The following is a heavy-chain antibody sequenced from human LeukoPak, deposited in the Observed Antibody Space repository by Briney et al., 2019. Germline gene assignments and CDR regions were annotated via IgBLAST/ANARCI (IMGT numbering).Heavy chain of an antibody. CDR3: AKDGGCSSTSCYVGGLDWFDP. J-gene: IGHJ5*02. CDR1: GFTFSSYA. Sequence: PGGSLRLSCAASGFTFSSYAMSWVRQAPGKGLEWVSAISGSGGSTYYADSVKGRFAISRDNSKNTLYLQMNSLRAGDTAVYYCAKDGGCSSTSCYVGGLDWFDPWGQGTLVTVSS. CDR2: ISGSGGST. V-gene: IGHV3-23*01. D-gene: IGHD2-2*01.